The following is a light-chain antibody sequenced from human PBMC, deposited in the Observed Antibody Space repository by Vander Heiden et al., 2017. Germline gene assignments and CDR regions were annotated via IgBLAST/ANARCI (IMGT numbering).Light chain of an antibody. V-gene: IGKV2-28*01. J-gene: IGKJ1*01. CDR2: LGS. CDR3: MQTLQKGT. CDR1: QSLLHSDGYNY. Sequence: DIVMTQSPLSLPVTPGETASISCRSSQSLLHSDGYNYLDWFLQRPGQSPQLLIYLGSFRASGVPDRFSGSGSGTDFTLKISRVEAEDVGVYYCMQTLQKGTFGQGTKVEIK.